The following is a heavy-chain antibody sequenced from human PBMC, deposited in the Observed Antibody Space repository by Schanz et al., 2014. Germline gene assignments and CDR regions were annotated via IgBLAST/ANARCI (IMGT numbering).Heavy chain of an antibody. Sequence: QLQLQESGPGLVKPSETLSLTCTVSGGSISSSTYWWGWIRQPPGKGLEWIGGIYYSGTTYYNPSLKIRLTMSVDTSKNHSSRKLSSVPAADTAVYYCARDLPRTFLFDYWGQGTLVTVSS. V-gene: IGHV4-39*02. CDR3: ARDLPRTFLFDY. J-gene: IGHJ4*02. CDR1: GGSISSSTYW. CDR2: IYYSGTT.